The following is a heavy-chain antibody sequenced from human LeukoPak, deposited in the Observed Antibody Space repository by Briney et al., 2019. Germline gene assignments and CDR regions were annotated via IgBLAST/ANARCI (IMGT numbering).Heavy chain of an antibody. J-gene: IGHJ4*02. CDR1: GGTFSSYT. CDR3: ARARAGWLQLEY. V-gene: IGHV1-69*02. CDR2: IIPILGIA. Sequence: VASVKVSCKASGGTFSSYTISWVRQAPGQGLEWMGRIIPILGIANYAQKFQGRVTITADESTSTAYMELSSLRSEDTAVYYCARARAGWLQLEYWGQGTLVTVSS. D-gene: IGHD5-24*01.